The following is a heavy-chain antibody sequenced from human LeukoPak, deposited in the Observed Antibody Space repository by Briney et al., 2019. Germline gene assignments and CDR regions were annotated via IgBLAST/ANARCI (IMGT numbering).Heavy chain of an antibody. CDR1: GFTFSSYA. J-gene: IGHJ4*02. Sequence: PGGSLRLSCAASGFTFSSYAMSWVRQAPGKGLEWVSAISGSGGSTYYADSVKGRFTISRDNSKNTLYLQMNNLRAEDTAVYYCAKDLRGGSYYFDYWGQGTLVTVSS. CDR2: ISGSGGST. V-gene: IGHV3-23*01. D-gene: IGHD2-15*01. CDR3: AKDLRGGSYYFDY.